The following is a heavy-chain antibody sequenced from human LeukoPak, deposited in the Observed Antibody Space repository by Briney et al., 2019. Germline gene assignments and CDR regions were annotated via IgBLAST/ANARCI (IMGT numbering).Heavy chain of an antibody. Sequence: GGSMEISCKGSGYSYTSYWIGWVRQMRGKGLEWMGIIYPGDSDTRYSPSFQGQVTISADKSISTAYLQWSSLKASDTAMYYCARRGYSGYDYGLFDYWGQGTLVTVSS. CDR3: ARRGYSGYDYGLFDY. CDR2: IYPGDSDT. J-gene: IGHJ4*02. D-gene: IGHD5-12*01. V-gene: IGHV5-51*01. CDR1: GYSYTSYW.